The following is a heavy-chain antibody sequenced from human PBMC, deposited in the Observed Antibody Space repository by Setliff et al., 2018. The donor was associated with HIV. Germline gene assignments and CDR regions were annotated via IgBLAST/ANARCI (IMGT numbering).Heavy chain of an antibody. V-gene: IGHV4-61*02. J-gene: IGHJ4*02. CDR3: ESTGRKTYYNSEKYYYFDY. CDR1: GGSISSGSYY. Sequence: PSETLSLTCTVSGGSISSGSYYWSRIRQPAGKGLEWIGRIYTSGSTNYNPSLKSRVTMSVDTSKNQFSLRLTSVTAADTATYFCESTGRKTYYNSEKYYYFDYWGLGTVVTVSS. D-gene: IGHD3-10*01. CDR2: IYTSGST.